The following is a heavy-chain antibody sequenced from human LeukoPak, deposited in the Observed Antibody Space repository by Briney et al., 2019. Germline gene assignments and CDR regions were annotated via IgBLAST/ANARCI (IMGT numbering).Heavy chain of an antibody. J-gene: IGHJ3*02. Sequence: SGTLSLTCTVSGGSISTYYWSWIRQSPGKGLEWIGFVYYIGTTNYNPSLKSRVTISLGTSKNQFSLRLSSVTAADTAVYYCARGGNDAFDIWGQGTVVTVSS. CDR2: VYYIGTT. D-gene: IGHD4-23*01. CDR3: ARGGNDAFDI. V-gene: IGHV4-59*12. CDR1: GGSISTYY.